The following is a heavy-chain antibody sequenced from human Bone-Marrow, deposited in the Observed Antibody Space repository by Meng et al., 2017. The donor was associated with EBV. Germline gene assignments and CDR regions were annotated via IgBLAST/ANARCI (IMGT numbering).Heavy chain of an antibody. CDR1: GFIFSGYG. CDR2: IPSDASHNK. CDR3: AKDLSGRFDP. D-gene: IGHD1-14*01. V-gene: IGHV3-30*18. J-gene: IGHJ5*02. Sequence: QEQLVESGGGVVQPGRALRRSCAASGFIFSGYGFHWVRQAPGKGPEWVAIIPSDASHNKYYADSVKGRFTISRDNSKNTLYLQMNSLKIEDTAVYYCAKDLSGRFDPWGQGTLVTVS.